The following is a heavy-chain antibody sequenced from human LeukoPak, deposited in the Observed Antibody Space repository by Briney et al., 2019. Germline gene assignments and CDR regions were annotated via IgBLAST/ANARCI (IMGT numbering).Heavy chain of an antibody. V-gene: IGHV3-21*01. J-gene: IGHJ4*02. D-gene: IGHD5-18*01. CDR3: ARAINTHTYGYHY. Sequence: GGSLRLSCAASGFTFSSYMNWVRQAPGKGLEWVSSISSTSSYIYYADSVKGRFTISRDNAKNSLYLQVNSLRDEDTAVYYCARAINTHTYGYHYWGQGTLVTVSS. CDR1: GFTFSSY. CDR2: ISSTSSYI.